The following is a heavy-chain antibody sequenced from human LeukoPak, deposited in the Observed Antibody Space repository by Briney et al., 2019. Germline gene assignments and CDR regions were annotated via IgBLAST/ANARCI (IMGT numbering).Heavy chain of an antibody. V-gene: IGHV3-7*02. CDR3: ARVAPIYSSSLFYLDY. J-gene: IGHJ4*02. D-gene: IGHD6-13*01. Sequence: GGSLRLSCAASGFTFSSYWMSWVRQAPGKGLEWVANIKQDGSEKYYVDSVKGRFTISRDNAKNSLYLQMNSLRAEDTAVYYCARVAPIYSSSLFYLDYWGQGTLVTVSS. CDR1: GFTFSSYW. CDR2: IKQDGSEK.